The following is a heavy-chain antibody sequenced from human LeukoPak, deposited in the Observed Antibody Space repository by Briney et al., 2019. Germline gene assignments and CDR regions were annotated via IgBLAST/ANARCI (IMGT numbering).Heavy chain of an antibody. J-gene: IGHJ4*02. CDR3: AGQGVAAAGTSRFDY. Sequence: SETLSLTCTVSGGSISSYYWSWIRQPPGKGLECIGYIYYSGSTNYNPSLMSRVTISVDTSKNQFSLKLSSVTAADTAVYYCAGQGVAAAGTSRFDYWGQGTLVTVSS. CDR1: GGSISSYY. D-gene: IGHD6-13*01. V-gene: IGHV4-59*08. CDR2: IYYSGST.